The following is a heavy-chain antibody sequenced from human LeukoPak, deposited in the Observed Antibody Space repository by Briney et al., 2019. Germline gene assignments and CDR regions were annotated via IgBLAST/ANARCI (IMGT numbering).Heavy chain of an antibody. CDR2: VGGSGGST. CDR1: GFTFSSYA. D-gene: IGHD5-12*01. Sequence: PGRSLRLSCAASGFTFSSYAMSWVRQAPGKGLEWDSGVGGSGGSTYYADSVKGRFTISRDNSKNTLYLQMNSLRAEDTAVYYCAKDLDIVATITGNWGQGTLVTVSS. CDR3: AKDLDIVATITGN. V-gene: IGHV3-23*01. J-gene: IGHJ4*02.